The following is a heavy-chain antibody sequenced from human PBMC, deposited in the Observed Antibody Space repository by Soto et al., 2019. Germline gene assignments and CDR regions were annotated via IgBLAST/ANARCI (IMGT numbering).Heavy chain of an antibody. J-gene: IGHJ4*02. D-gene: IGHD2-8*02. CDR2: INHSGIT. CDR1: GGSFSGYY. CDR3: ARDKITGLFDY. Sequence: QAQLQQWGAGLLKPSETLSLTCAVYGGSFSGYYWTWIRQPPGTGLEWIGEINHSGITNYNPSLKSRVTISVDTSKNQFSLKLTSVTAADTAVYYWARDKITGLFDYWGQGTLVTVSS. V-gene: IGHV4-34*01.